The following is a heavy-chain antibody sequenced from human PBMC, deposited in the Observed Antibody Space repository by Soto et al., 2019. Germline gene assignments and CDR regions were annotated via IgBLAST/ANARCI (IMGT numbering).Heavy chain of an antibody. V-gene: IGHV4-30-4*01. CDR1: GGSIINGDYY. Sequence: PSETLSLTCTVSGGSIINGDYYWSWIRQPPGKGLEWIGYIYYSGSTYYSTSLKSRVTISVDTSKSQFSLNLSFVTAADTSVYYCATMGTPATGLYFFDYWGQGSLVTVSS. CDR2: IYYSGST. CDR3: ATMGTPATGLYFFDY. D-gene: IGHD2-15*01. J-gene: IGHJ4*02.